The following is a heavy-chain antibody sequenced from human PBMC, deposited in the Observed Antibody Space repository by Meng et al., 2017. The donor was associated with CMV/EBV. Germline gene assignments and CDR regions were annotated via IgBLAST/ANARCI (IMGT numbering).Heavy chain of an antibody. V-gene: IGHV6-1*01. Sequence: SEPLSLTCAISGDSVSSNSAAWNWILQSPSRGLEWLGRTYYRPKWYNDYAVAVKSRITINPETSKNQFSLQLNSVTPEDTAVYYCAREEAAAGRTNYYYYGMDVWGQGTTVTVSS. J-gene: IGHJ6*02. CDR2: TYYRPKWYN. D-gene: IGHD6-13*01. CDR1: GDSVSSNSAA. CDR3: AREEAAAGRTNYYYYGMDV.